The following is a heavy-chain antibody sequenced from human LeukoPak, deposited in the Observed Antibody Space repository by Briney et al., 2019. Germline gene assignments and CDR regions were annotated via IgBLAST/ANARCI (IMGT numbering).Heavy chain of an antibody. V-gene: IGHV3-64D*09. CDR3: VKLDLGYYYHT. J-gene: IGHJ5*02. CDR1: GFTFSTYA. Sequence: SGGSLRLSCSASGFTFSTYAFHWVRQAPGKGLEYVSAISGNGDTTYYADSVKGRFTISRDNSRNTLFLQMSSLRAEDTAMYYCVKLDLGYYYHTWGQGTLVTVSS. CDR2: ISGNGDTT. D-gene: IGHD3-22*01.